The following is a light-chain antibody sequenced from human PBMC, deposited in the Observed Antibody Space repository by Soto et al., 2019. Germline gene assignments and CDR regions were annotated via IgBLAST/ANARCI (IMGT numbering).Light chain of an antibody. CDR3: QQYGGSPPIT. Sequence: EIVLTQFPGTLSLSPGERATLSCRASQSVGSGSLAWYQQKPGQAPRLLIYGASNRATAIPDRFSGSGSGTDFTLTISILEPEDFAVYYCQQYGGSPPITFGQGTRLEIK. V-gene: IGKV3-20*01. CDR2: GAS. CDR1: QSVGSGS. J-gene: IGKJ5*01.